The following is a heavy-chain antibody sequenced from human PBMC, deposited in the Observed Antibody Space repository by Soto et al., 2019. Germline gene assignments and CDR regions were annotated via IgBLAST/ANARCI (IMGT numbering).Heavy chain of an antibody. J-gene: IGHJ4*02. CDR3: ARGSGGCPTGLKY. D-gene: IGHD6-19*01. Sequence: QVQLQESGPGLVKPSETLSLNCTVSGGPISSYYCSWIRQSPGKGLEWIGYIYYSGSTNYNPSLKRGVTITVETSRNQSSLELSYVTATDSDEYYCARGSGGCPTGLKYWGQGTLINVTS. V-gene: IGHV4-59*01. CDR2: IYYSGST. CDR1: GGPISSYY.